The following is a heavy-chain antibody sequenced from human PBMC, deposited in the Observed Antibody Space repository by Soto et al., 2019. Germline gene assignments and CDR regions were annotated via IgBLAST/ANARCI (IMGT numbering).Heavy chain of an antibody. J-gene: IGHJ6*02. V-gene: IGHV3-9*01. Sequence: GGSLRLSCVASGFTFNYFAMHWVRQAPGKGLEWVSGIPWNSGTLDYADSVRGRFSISRDNAKNSLYLQMNSLRVEDTALYYCARHRGYHYYGMDVWGQGTTVTVSS. CDR2: IPWNSGTL. CDR3: ARHRGYHYYGMDV. CDR1: GFTFNYFA.